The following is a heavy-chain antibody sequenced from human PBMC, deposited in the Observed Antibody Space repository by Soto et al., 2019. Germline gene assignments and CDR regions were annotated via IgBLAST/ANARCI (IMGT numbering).Heavy chain of an antibody. D-gene: IGHD3-10*01. J-gene: IGHJ4*02. CDR1: GGSISSSSYY. Sequence: PSETLSLTSTVSGGSISSSSYYWGWIRQPPGKGLEWIGSIYYSGSTYYNPSLKSRVTMSVDTSKNQFSLKLSSVTAADTAVYFCVRIGSGGAPDYWGQGTLVTVSS. CDR3: VRIGSGGAPDY. V-gene: IGHV4-39*07. CDR2: IYYSGST.